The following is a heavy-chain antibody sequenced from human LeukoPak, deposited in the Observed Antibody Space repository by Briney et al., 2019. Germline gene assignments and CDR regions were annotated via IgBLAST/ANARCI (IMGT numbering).Heavy chain of an antibody. CDR2: IIPIFGTA. CDR3: ARGAAAAGTLGLFY. D-gene: IGHD6-13*01. CDR1: GGTFSSYA. J-gene: IGHJ4*02. V-gene: IGHV1-69*06. Sequence: ASVKVSCKASGGTFSSYAISWGRQAPGQGLEWMGGIIPIFGTANYAQKFQGRVTITADKSTSTAHMELSSLRSEDTAVYYCARGAAAAGTLGLFYWGQGTLVTVSS.